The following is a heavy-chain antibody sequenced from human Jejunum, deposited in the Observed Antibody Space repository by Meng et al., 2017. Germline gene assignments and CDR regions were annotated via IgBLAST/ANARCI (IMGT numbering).Heavy chain of an antibody. J-gene: IGHJ6*02. CDR2: MRNGGDVT. V-gene: IGHV3-48*03. Sequence: GESLKISCVASGFTFSSYEMNWVRQAPGKGLEWVAYMRNGGDVTHYADSVKGRFTISRDNAKNSLYLQMNSLRAEDTAVYYCARDSYHYYGMDVWGQGTTVTVSS. CDR1: GFTFSSYE. CDR3: ARDSYHYYGMDV.